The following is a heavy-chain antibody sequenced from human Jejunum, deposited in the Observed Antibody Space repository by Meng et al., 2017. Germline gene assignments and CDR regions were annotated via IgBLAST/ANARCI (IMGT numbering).Heavy chain of an antibody. CDR3: VRELDGYNFL. CDR1: GYSFTSYS. J-gene: IGHJ4*02. CDR2: MDPNHGNT. Sequence: LGQFWAEVKKARASVKVSCKASGYSFTSYSISGVRPAPGQGLEWMGWMDPNHGNTDHTQKFQGRVTMTRDPSISTAYMELSSLRSEDTAVYYCVRELDGYNFLCGQGTLVTVSS. D-gene: IGHD5-24*01. V-gene: IGHV1-8*01.